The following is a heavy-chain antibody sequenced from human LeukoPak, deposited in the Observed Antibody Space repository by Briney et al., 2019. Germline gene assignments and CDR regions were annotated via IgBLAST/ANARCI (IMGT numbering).Heavy chain of an antibody. CDR2: IYHNGNT. V-gene: IGHV4-30-2*01. CDR1: GGSISSGGYS. D-gene: IGHD5-18*01. CDR3: ASGGYSYGFDY. Sequence: SETLSLTCAVSGGSISSGGYSWSWIRQPPGKGLEWIGYIYHNGNTYCSPSLKSRVTISVDRSKNQLSLKLSSVTAADTAMYYCASGGYSYGFDYWGQGTLVTVSS. J-gene: IGHJ4*02.